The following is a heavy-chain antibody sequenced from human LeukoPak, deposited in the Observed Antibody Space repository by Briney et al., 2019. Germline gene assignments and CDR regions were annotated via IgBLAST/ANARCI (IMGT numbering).Heavy chain of an antibody. CDR3: AREVTMVRGTYYYYYMDV. Sequence: PSETLSLTCTVSGGSSSSGGYYWRWIRQHPGKGLEWIGYIYYSGSTYYNPSLKSRVTISVDTSKNQFSLKLSSVTAADTAVYYCAREVTMVRGTYYYYYMDVWGKGTTVTVSS. D-gene: IGHD3-10*01. J-gene: IGHJ6*03. V-gene: IGHV4-31*03. CDR2: IYYSGST. CDR1: GGSSSSGGYY.